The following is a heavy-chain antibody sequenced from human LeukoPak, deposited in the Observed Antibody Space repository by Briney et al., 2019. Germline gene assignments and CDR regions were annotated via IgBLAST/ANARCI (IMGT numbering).Heavy chain of an antibody. V-gene: IGHV3-30*03. CDR1: GFTFSSHG. D-gene: IGHD3-22*01. Sequence: GGSLRLTCTASGFTFSSHGMHWVRQAPGKGLEWVAVISYDGDDKYYGDSVKGRFTISRDNSKNTVFLQMNSLRAEDTAVYYCARDYYDSSRYHHEDWGQGTVVTVSS. CDR3: ARDYYDSSRYHHED. J-gene: IGHJ4*02. CDR2: ISYDGDDK.